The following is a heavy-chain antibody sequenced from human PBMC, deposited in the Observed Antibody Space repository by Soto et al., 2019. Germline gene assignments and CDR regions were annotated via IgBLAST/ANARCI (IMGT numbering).Heavy chain of an antibody. J-gene: IGHJ6*02. CDR3: ARHVGKIFGVIIINYYGMDV. D-gene: IGHD3-3*01. Sequence: SDTLSLTSILSGAPISSSSFYWVWIRQPPGKGLEWIGSIYYSGSTYYNPSLKSRVTISVETSKNQFSLKLSSVTAADTAVYYCARHVGKIFGVIIINYYGMDVWGQGTTVTVSS. CDR2: IYYSGST. V-gene: IGHV4-39*01. CDR1: GAPISSSSFY.